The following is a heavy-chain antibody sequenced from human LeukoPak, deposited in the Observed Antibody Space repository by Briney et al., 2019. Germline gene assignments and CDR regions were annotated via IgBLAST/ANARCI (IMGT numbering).Heavy chain of an antibody. CDR2: INHNGNVN. Sequence: PGGSLRLSCAASGFTFSSYWMNWARQAPGKGLEWVASINHNGNVNYYVDSVKGRFTISRDNAKNTLYLQMNSLRAEDTAVYYCARGHSGSYLFFGGQGTLVTVSS. J-gene: IGHJ1*01. CDR1: GFTFSSYW. D-gene: IGHD1-26*01. V-gene: IGHV3-7*01. CDR3: ARGHSGSYLFF.